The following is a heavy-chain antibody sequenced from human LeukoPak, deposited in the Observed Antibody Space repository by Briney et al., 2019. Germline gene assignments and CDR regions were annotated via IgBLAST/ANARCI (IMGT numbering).Heavy chain of an antibody. CDR2: IYYSGST. J-gene: IGHJ3*02. V-gene: IGHV4-59*01. CDR3: ARDGTVGYDTDAFDI. CDR1: GGSISSYY. D-gene: IGHD1-1*01. Sequence: PSETLSLTCTVSGGSISSYYWSWIRQPPGKGLEWIGYIYYSGSTNYNPSLKSRVTISADTSKNQFSLKLSSVTAADTAVYYCARDGTVGYDTDAFDIWGQGTMVTVSS.